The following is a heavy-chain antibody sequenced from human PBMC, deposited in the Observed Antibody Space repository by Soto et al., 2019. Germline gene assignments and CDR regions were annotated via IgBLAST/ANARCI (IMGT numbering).Heavy chain of an antibody. D-gene: IGHD2-21*02. Sequence: EVQLVESGGGLVQPGGSLKLSCAASGFTFSGSAMHWVRQASGKGLEWVGRIRSKANSYATAYAASVKGRFTISRDDSKNTAYLQMHSLKTEDTAVYYCTTLTVVTAMDYWGQGTLVTVSS. V-gene: IGHV3-73*02. CDR3: TTLTVVTAMDY. CDR1: GFTFSGSA. CDR2: IRSKANSYAT. J-gene: IGHJ4*02.